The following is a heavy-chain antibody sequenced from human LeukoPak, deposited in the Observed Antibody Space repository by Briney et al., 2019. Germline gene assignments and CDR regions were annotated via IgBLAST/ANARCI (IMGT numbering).Heavy chain of an antibody. CDR3: ARVMYYDFWSGYYPDYYYYMDV. CDR1: GYTFTGYY. Sequence: ASVKVSCKASGYTFTGYYTHWVRQAPGQGLEWMGWINPNSGGTNYAQKFQGRVTMTRDTSISTAYMELSRLRSDDTAVYYCARVMYYDFWSGYYPDYYYYMDVWGKGTTVTVSS. CDR2: INPNSGGT. V-gene: IGHV1-2*02. D-gene: IGHD3-3*01. J-gene: IGHJ6*03.